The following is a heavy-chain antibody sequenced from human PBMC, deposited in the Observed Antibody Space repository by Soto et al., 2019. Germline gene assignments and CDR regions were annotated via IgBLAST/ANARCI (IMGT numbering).Heavy chain of an antibody. CDR2: INHTGGT. CDR1: GGSVNGYY. Sequence: NPSETLSLTCAVYGGSVNGYYWNWIRQPPGKGLEWIGEINHTGGTHYNPSLKSRVTMPVDTSKNQFSLRLSSVTAADTAIYYCATRITVFGLLIPPFDPWGQGTQVTVSS. J-gene: IGHJ5*02. V-gene: IGHV4-34*01. CDR3: ATRITVFGLLIPPFDP. D-gene: IGHD3-3*01.